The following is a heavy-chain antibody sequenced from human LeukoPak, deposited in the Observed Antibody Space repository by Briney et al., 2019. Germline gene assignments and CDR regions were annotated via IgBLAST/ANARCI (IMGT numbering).Heavy chain of an antibody. CDR1: GYSFTSYW. J-gene: IGHJ5*02. CDR2: IYPGDSDT. D-gene: IGHD1-26*01. Sequence: GESLKISCKGSGYSFTSYWIGWVRQMPGKGLEWMGIIYPGDSDTRYSPSFQGQVTISADKSISTAYLQWSSLKASDTAMYYCARVRDIVGANNWFDPWGPGTLVTVSS. CDR3: ARVRDIVGANNWFDP. V-gene: IGHV5-51*01.